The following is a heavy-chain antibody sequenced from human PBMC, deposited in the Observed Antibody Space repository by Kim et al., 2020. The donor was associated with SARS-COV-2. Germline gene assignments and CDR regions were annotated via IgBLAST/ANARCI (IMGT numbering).Heavy chain of an antibody. D-gene: IGHD6-13*01. J-gene: IGHJ4*02. CDR1: GGTFSSYA. Sequence: SVKVSCKASGGTFSSYAISWVRQAPGQGLEWMGGIIPIFGTANYAQKFQGRVTITADESTSTAYMELSSLRSEDTAVYYCATSAAGTGGYYFDYWGQGTLVTVSS. CDR2: IIPIFGTA. CDR3: ATSAAGTGGYYFDY. V-gene: IGHV1-69*13.